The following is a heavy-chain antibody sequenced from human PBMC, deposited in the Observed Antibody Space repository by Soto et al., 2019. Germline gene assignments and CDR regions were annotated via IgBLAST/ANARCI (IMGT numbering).Heavy chain of an antibody. Sequence: ASVKVSCKASGYTFTGYYMHWVRQAPGQGLEWMGWINPNSGGTNYAQKFQGRVTMTRDTSISTAYMELSRLRSDDTAVYYCARGPSYDFWSGYPMNWFDPWGQGTLVTAPQ. V-gene: IGHV1-2*02. CDR3: ARGPSYDFWSGYPMNWFDP. D-gene: IGHD3-3*01. CDR1: GYTFTGYY. J-gene: IGHJ5*02. CDR2: INPNSGGT.